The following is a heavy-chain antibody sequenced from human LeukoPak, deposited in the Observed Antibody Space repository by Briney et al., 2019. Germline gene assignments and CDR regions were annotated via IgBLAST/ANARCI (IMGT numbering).Heavy chain of an antibody. Sequence: SVKVSFKASGGTFRIYGLNWVRQAPGQGLEWMGGIIPILGTAKYAQKLQGRVTITADESTSTGYMELSSLRSEDTAVYYCARGLYCSSSTSCYDYGMDVWGQGTTVTVSS. J-gene: IGHJ6*02. CDR3: ARGLYCSSSTSCYDYGMDV. D-gene: IGHD2-2*01. V-gene: IGHV1-69*13. CDR1: GGTFRIYG. CDR2: IIPILGTA.